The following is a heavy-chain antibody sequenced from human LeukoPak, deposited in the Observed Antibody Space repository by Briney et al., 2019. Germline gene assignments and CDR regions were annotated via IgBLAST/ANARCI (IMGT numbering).Heavy chain of an antibody. D-gene: IGHD2-21*02. CDR2: MHLGNGNT. Sequence: GASVKVSCKASGYRFISNYIQWVRQAPGLGPEWIGWMHLGNGNTRYAEKFQGRVTMTRDTSINTAYMDLSSLRSDDTAVYYCAREGSYCVGGDCYSFDFWGQGTLITVSS. J-gene: IGHJ4*02. V-gene: IGHV1-2*02. CDR3: AREGSYCVGGDCYSFDF. CDR1: GYRFISNY.